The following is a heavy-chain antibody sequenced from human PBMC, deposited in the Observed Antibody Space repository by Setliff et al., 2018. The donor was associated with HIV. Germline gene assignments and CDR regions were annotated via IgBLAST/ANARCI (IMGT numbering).Heavy chain of an antibody. Sequence: SETLSLTCTVSGGSFSSSSYYWGWVRQPPGKGLEWIGSVHSSGTTYYSPSLESRVAISVDSSRSQFSLKLRSVTAADTAVCYCARHKTNYDFYAFDIWGQGTMVTVSS. V-gene: IGHV4-39*01. CDR2: VHSSGTT. D-gene: IGHD3-3*01. CDR1: GGSFSSSSYY. CDR3: ARHKTNYDFYAFDI. J-gene: IGHJ3*02.